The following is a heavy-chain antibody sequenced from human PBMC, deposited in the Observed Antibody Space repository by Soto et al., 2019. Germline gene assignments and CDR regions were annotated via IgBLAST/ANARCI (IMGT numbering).Heavy chain of an antibody. CDR2: IWYDGSNK. D-gene: IGHD6-13*01. CDR3: AKPFIAAAGTSNYDY. CDR1: GFTFSSYG. Sequence: QVQLVESGGGVVQPGRSLRLSCAASGFTFSSYGMHWVRQAPGKGLEWVAVIWYDGSNKYYADSVKGRFTISRDNSKNTVYLQMNSLGAEDTAVYYCAKPFIAAAGTSNYDYWGQGTLVTVSS. J-gene: IGHJ4*02. V-gene: IGHV3-33*06.